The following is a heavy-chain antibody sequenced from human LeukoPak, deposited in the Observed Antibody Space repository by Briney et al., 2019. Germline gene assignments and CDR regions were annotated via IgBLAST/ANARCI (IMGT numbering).Heavy chain of an antibody. CDR3: ARDRGFDIPMGHYYFYGMDA. CDR1: GLTVSYNY. CDR2: IYSGSQT. Sequence: GGSLSLSCAASGLTVSYNYVSWVRLAPGKGLEWVSVIYSGSQTYYADSVKGRFTVSRDNSQNTVYLQMNSLRVEDTAVYYCARDRGFDIPMGHYYFYGMDAWGQGTTVTVSS. D-gene: IGHD5-18*01. J-gene: IGHJ6*02. V-gene: IGHV3-53*01.